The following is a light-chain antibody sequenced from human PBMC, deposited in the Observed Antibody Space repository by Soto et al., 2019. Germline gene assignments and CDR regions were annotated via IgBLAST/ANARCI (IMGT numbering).Light chain of an antibody. J-gene: IGKJ4*01. Sequence: ETVLTQSPGTLSLSPGERATLSCRASQSVISNYLAWYQQKPGQAPRLLIYGASSRATGIPDRFIGSGSGTDFTLTVSRLEPEDFAVYYCQQFGDSLTFGGGTKVDIK. CDR2: GAS. CDR1: QSVISNY. V-gene: IGKV3-20*01. CDR3: QQFGDSLT.